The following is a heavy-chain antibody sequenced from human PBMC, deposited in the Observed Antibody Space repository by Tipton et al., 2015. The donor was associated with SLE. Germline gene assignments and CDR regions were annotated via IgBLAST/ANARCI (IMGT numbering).Heavy chain of an antibody. Sequence: TLSLTCAVYGGSFSGYYWSWIRQPPGKGLEWIGEINHSGSTNYNPSLKSRVTISVDKSKNQFSLKLSSVTAADTAVYYCARSDMDSEDWFDPWGQGTLVTVSS. J-gene: IGHJ5*02. V-gene: IGHV4-34*01. D-gene: IGHD5-18*01. CDR1: GGSFSGYY. CDR2: INHSGST. CDR3: ARSDMDSEDWFDP.